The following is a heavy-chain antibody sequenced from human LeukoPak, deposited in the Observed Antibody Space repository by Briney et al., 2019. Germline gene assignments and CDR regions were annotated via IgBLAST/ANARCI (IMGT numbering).Heavy chain of an antibody. J-gene: IGHJ4*02. V-gene: IGHV4-59*08. CDR1: DDSISDYY. D-gene: IGHD4-17*01. CDR3: ASGGLAYGDYRFDY. CDR2: FHNSGTS. Sequence: PSETLSLTCTVSDDSISDYYRGWIRQPPGKGLEWIGYFHNSGTSTYNPSLKSRVTISADTSKNQFSLKLSSVTAADTAVYYCASGGLAYGDYRFDYWGQGTLVTVSS.